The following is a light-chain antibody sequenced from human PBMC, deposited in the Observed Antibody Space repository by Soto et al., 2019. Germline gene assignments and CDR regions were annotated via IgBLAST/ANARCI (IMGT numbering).Light chain of an antibody. CDR2: AAS. Sequence: DIVMTQSPATLSVSPGERAPLSCRASQSVSSSYLAWYQQKPGQAPSLLIYAASTRATGVPATFSGSGSGTEFTLTISSLQSEDFAVYYCQQYNNWPRTFGQGTKVDIK. CDR3: QQYNNWPRT. V-gene: IGKV3-15*01. CDR1: QSVSSSY. J-gene: IGKJ1*01.